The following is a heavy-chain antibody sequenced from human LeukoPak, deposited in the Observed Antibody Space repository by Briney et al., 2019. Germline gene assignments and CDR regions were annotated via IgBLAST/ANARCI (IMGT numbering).Heavy chain of an antibody. D-gene: IGHD1-7*01. Sequence: PSETLSLTCAVYGGSFSGYYWSWIRQPPGKGLEWIGEINHSGSTNYNPSLKSRVTISVDTSKNQFSLKLSSVTAADTAVYYCARSYGITGTTDFDYWGQGTLVTVSS. CDR1: GGSFSGYY. J-gene: IGHJ4*02. V-gene: IGHV4-34*01. CDR2: INHSGST. CDR3: ARSYGITGTTDFDY.